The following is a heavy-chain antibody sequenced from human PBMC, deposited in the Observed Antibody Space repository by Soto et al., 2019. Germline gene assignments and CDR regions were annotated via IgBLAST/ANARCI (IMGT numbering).Heavy chain of an antibody. CDR1: GGTFSSYA. D-gene: IGHD6-19*01. J-gene: IGHJ4*02. V-gene: IGHV1-69*06. CDR3: ARAEGIAVAGSYYFDY. CDR2: IIPIFGTA. Sequence: QVQLVQSGAEVKKPGSSVKVSCKASGGTFSSYAISWVRQAPGQGLEWMGGIIPIFGTANYAQKFQGRVTITADKSTSTAYMELSSLRSEDTDVYYCARAEGIAVAGSYYFDYWGQGTLVTVSS.